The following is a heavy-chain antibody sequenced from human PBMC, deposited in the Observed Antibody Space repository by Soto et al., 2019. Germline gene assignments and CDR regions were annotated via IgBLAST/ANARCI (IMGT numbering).Heavy chain of an antibody. V-gene: IGHV1-69*01. CDR2: IIPIFGTA. Sequence: QVQLVQSGAEVKKPGSSVKVSCKASGGTFSSYAISWVRQAPGQGLEWMGGIIPIFGTANYAQKFQGRVTITADEYTSTAYMELSSLRSEDTAVYYCARDKAAAGTYYYYGMDVWGQGTTVTVSS. CDR1: GGTFSSYA. D-gene: IGHD6-13*01. J-gene: IGHJ6*02. CDR3: ARDKAAAGTYYYYGMDV.